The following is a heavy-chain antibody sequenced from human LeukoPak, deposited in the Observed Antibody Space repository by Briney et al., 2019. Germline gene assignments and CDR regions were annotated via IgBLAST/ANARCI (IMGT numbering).Heavy chain of an antibody. CDR3: ARRQYYGSGSRVNWFAP. CDR1: GGSFSGYY. D-gene: IGHD3-10*01. J-gene: IGHJ5*02. Sequence: PSETLSLTCAVYGGSFSGYYWSWIRQPPGKGLGWIGEIKHSGSTNYNPSLKSRVTISVDTSKNQFSLKLSSVTAADTAVYYCARRQYYGSGSRVNWFAPWGQGTLVTVSS. CDR2: IKHSGST. V-gene: IGHV4-34*01.